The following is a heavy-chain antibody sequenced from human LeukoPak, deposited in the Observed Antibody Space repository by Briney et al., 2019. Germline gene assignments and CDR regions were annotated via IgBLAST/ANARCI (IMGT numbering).Heavy chain of an antibody. CDR1: GGSISSGDYY. CDR2: IYYSGST. V-gene: IGHV4-30-4*08. J-gene: IGHJ4*02. D-gene: IGHD6-6*01. Sequence: SETLSLTCSVSGGSISSGDYYWSWIRQPPGKGLEWIGYIYYSGSTYYNPSLKSRVTISVDTSKNQFSLKLSSVTAADTAVYYCARHQSELVTTLFDYWGQGTLVTVSS. CDR3: ARHQSELVTTLFDY.